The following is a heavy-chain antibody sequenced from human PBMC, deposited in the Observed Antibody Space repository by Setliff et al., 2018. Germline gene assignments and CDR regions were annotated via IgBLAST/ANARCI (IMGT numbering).Heavy chain of an antibody. CDR2: IIPIFGSA. CDR3: ARGSVEYSRGWYYFDY. V-gene: IGHV1-69*13. D-gene: IGHD6-19*01. J-gene: IGHJ4*02. CDR1: GGTFNSYA. Sequence: ASVKVSCKASGGTFNSYAISWVRQAPGQGLEWMGGIIPIFGSANYARKFQGRVTVTADESTSTAYMELSSLRSEDTAVYYCARGSVEYSRGWYYFDYWGQGTLVTVSS.